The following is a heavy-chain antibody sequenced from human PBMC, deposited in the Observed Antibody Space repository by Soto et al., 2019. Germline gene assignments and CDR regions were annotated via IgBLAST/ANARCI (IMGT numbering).Heavy chain of an antibody. D-gene: IGHD2-2*01. J-gene: IGHJ5*01. Sequence: ASVKVSCKASGYTVTSYAMHWVRQAPGQRLEWMGWINAGNGNTKYSQKFQGRVTITRDTSASTAYMEPSSLRSEDTAVYYCARDPAAWPDSRGQGTLVTVSS. CDR3: ARDPAAWPDS. CDR2: INAGNGNT. CDR1: GYTVTSYA. V-gene: IGHV1-3*01.